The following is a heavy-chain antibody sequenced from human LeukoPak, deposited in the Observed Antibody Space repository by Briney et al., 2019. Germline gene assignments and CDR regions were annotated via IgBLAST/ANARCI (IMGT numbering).Heavy chain of an antibody. D-gene: IGHD3-10*01. CDR2: IYPGDSDT. J-gene: IGHJ4*02. CDR1: GYSFTSYW. CDR3: ARLLSGSGSYTEFDY. Sequence: GESLKISCKGSGYSFTSYWIGWVRQTPGKGLEWMGIIYPGDSDTRYSPSFQGQVTISADKSISTAYLQWSSLKASDTAMYYCARLLSGSGSYTEFDYWGQGTLVTVSS. V-gene: IGHV5-51*01.